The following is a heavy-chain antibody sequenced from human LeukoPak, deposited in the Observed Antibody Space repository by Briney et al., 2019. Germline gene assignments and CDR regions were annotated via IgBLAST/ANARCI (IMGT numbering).Heavy chain of an antibody. CDR3: ASRKGF. V-gene: IGHV4-59*01. CDR2: IYYSGST. CDR1: GGSISNNY. J-gene: IGHJ4*02. Sequence: SETLSLTCTVSGGSISNNYWSWFRQPPGKGLEWIGYIYYSGSTDYSPSLKSRVTISVDTSKSQFSLKLSSVTAADTVVYYCASRKGFWGQGTLVTVSS.